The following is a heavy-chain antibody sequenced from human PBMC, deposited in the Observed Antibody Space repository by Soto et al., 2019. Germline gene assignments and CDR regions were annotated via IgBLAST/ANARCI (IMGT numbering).Heavy chain of an antibody. CDR3: ARPYYYDSSGYYPDAFDI. J-gene: IGHJ3*02. D-gene: IGHD3-22*01. CDR2: INSDGSST. V-gene: IGHV3-74*01. Sequence: VQLVESGGGLVQPGGSLRLSCAASGFTFSSYWMHWVRQAPGKGLVWVSRINSDGSSTSYADSVKGRFTISRDNAKNTLYLQMNSLRAEDTAVYYCARPYYYDSSGYYPDAFDIWGQGTMVTVSS. CDR1: GFTFSSYW.